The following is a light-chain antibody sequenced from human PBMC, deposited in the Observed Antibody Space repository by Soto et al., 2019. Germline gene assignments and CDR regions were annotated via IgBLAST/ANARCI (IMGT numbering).Light chain of an antibody. CDR1: QSVTRNY. CDR3: QQYGSFIT. J-gene: IGKJ5*01. CDR2: DAS. Sequence: EIALTQSPGTLSLSPGEIATLCCRASQSVTRNYLAWHKQKPGQAPRLLIFDASSRATGIPDRFGGGGSGTDFTLTISRLEAEYFAVYYCQQYGSFITLGQGTRLEIK. V-gene: IGKV3-20*01.